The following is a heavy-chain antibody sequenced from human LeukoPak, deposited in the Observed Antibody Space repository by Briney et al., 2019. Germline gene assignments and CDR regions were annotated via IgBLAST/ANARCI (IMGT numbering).Heavy chain of an antibody. D-gene: IGHD3-16*01. CDR2: ISYDGGDK. CDR3: VKEGVEYSYSYGDY. V-gene: IGHV3-30*18. CDR1: GFTFSSYA. Sequence: GGSLRLSCAASGFTFSSYAMSWVRQAPGKGLEWVALISYDGGDKYYAESMKGRITISRDNAENTLYLQMNNLRPDDTAFYFCVKEGVEYSYSYGDYWGQGTLVSVSS. J-gene: IGHJ4*02.